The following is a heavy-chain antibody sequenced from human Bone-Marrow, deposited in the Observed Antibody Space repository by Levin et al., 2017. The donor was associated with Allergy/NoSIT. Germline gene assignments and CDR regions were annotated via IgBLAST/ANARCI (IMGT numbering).Heavy chain of an antibody. V-gene: IGHV3-30-3*01. D-gene: IGHD4-17*01. J-gene: IGHJ4*02. CDR1: GFTFRNYA. CDR3: ARDDLTTVTTLDF. Sequence: GGSLRLSCAASGFTFRNYAMHWVRQAPGKGLEWVAIKSHDGSNKYYADSVKGRFTISRDDSKNTLYLQMNSLRVDETAVYYCARDDLTTVTTLDFWGRGTLVTVSS. CDR2: KSHDGSNK.